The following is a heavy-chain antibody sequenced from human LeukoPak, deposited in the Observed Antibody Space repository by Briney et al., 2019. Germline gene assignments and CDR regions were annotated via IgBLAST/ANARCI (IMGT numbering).Heavy chain of an antibody. J-gene: IGHJ4*02. CDR2: VYSGGST. Sequence: PGGSLRLSCAAAGFTVSSNYMSWVRQAAGGWLEWVSVVYSGGSTYYADSVKGRFTISRDNSKNTLYLQMNSLRAEDTAVYYCARGGPAAGRFAYWGQGTLVTVSS. CDR3: ARGGPAAGRFAY. CDR1: GFTVSSNY. D-gene: IGHD6-13*01. V-gene: IGHV3-66*01.